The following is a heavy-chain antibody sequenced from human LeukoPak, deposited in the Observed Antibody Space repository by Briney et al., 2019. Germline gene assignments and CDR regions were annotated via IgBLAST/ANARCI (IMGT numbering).Heavy chain of an antibody. CDR1: GFTFSMYG. D-gene: IGHD2-15*01. V-gene: IGHV3-30*02. J-gene: IGHJ6*01. CDR2: IRMDGREK. Sequence: GWSLRLSCTASGFTFSMYGMHAVRQARGKGVEGVAGIRMDGREKYYADSVRGRFTISRDNSKNTLSLQMNSLRAEDTALYYCAKDVYDCSGGSCPQYYYVMDVWGQGPTVTVSS. CDR3: AKDVYDCSGGSCPQYYYVMDV.